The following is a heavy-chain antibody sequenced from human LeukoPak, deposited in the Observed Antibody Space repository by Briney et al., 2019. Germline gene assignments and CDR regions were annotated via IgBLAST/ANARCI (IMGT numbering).Heavy chain of an antibody. J-gene: IGHJ5*02. V-gene: IGHV1-69*04. Sequence: SVKVSCKASGGTXSSYAISWVRQAPGQGLEWMGRTILILGIANYAQKFQGRVTITADKSTSKAYMELSSLRSEDTAVYYCARDHGYCSGGSCLNWFDPWGQGTLVTVSS. CDR1: GGTXSSYA. CDR3: ARDHGYCSGGSCLNWFDP. D-gene: IGHD2-15*01. CDR2: TILILGIA.